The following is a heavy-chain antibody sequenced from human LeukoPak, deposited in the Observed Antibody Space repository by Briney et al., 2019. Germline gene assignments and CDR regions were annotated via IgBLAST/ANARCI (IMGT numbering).Heavy chain of an antibody. CDR3: AKVGYDFWSGYHITTGDY. CDR2: ISYDGSNK. V-gene: IGHV3-30*18. Sequence: PGRSLRLSCAASGFTFSSYGMHWVRQAPGKGLEWVAVISYDGSNKYYADSVKGRFTISRDNSKNTLYLQMNSLRAEDTAVYYCAKVGYDFWSGYHITTGDYWGQGTLVTVSS. J-gene: IGHJ4*02. CDR1: GFTFSSYG. D-gene: IGHD3-3*01.